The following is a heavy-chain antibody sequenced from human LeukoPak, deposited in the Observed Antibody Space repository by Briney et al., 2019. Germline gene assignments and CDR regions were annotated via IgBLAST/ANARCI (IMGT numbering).Heavy chain of an antibody. V-gene: IGHV3-23*01. J-gene: IGHJ3*02. CDR1: GFTFSSYG. Sequence: LPGGSLRLSCAASGFTFSSYGMSWVRQAPGKGLEWVSAISGSGGSTYYADSVKGRFTISRDSSKNTLYLQMNSLRAEDTAVYYCAKRIAVAGTDAFDIWGQGTMVTVSS. D-gene: IGHD6-19*01. CDR3: AKRIAVAGTDAFDI. CDR2: ISGSGGST.